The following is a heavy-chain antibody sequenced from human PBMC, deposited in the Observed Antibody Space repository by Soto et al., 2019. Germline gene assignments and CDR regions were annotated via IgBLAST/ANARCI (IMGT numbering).Heavy chain of an antibody. CDR2: IYYSGST. CDR1: GGSISSGDYY. Sequence: SETLSLTCTVSGGSISSGDYYWSWIRQPPGKGLEWIGYIYYSGSTYYNPSLKSRVTISVDTSKNQFSLKLSSVTAADTAVYYCARGGLLWFGEFSSLNWFDPWGQGTLVTVSS. J-gene: IGHJ5*02. D-gene: IGHD3-10*01. CDR3: ARGGLLWFGEFSSLNWFDP. V-gene: IGHV4-30-4*01.